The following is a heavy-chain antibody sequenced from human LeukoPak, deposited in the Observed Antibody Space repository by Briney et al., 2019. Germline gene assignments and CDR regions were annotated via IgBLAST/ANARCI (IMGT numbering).Heavy chain of an antibody. V-gene: IGHV1-2*06. D-gene: IGHD3-10*01. J-gene: IGHJ4*02. CDR3: ARVLWFGENYFDY. CDR2: INPNSGGT. Sequence: ASVKVSCKASGYTFTGYYMHWVRQAPGQGLEWMGRINPNSGGTNYAQKFQGRVTMTRDTSISTAYMELSRLRSDDTAVYYCARVLWFGENYFDYWGQGTLVTVSS. CDR1: GYTFTGYY.